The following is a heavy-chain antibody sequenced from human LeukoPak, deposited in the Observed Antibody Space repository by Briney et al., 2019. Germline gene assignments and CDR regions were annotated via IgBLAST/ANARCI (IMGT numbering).Heavy chain of an antibody. Sequence: GGSLRLSCAASGFTFSSYAMHWVRQAPGKGLEWVAVISYDGSNIYYAGSVKGRFTISRDNSKNTLYLQMNSLRAEDTAVYYCARAMTTVTNLDYWGQGTLVTVSS. CDR2: ISYDGSNI. V-gene: IGHV3-30-3*01. CDR1: GFTFSSYA. D-gene: IGHD4-17*01. J-gene: IGHJ4*02. CDR3: ARAMTTVTNLDY.